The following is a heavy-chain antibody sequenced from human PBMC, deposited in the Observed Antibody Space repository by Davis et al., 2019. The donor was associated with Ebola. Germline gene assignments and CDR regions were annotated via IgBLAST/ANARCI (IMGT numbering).Heavy chain of an antibody. V-gene: IGHV4-61*05. D-gene: IGHD5-18*01. CDR2: IYYSGST. Sequence: MPSETLSLTCTVSGGSISSSSYYWGWIRQPPGKGLEWIGYIYYSGSTNYNPSLKSRVTISVDTSKNQFSLKLSSVTAADTAVYYCARGTRGYSYGRYWYFDLWGRGTLVTVSS. J-gene: IGHJ2*01. CDR1: GGSISSSSYY. CDR3: ARGTRGYSYGRYWYFDL.